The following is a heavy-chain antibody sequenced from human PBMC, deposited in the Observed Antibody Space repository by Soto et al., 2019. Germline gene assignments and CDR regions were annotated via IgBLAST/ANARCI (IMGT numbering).Heavy chain of an antibody. Sequence: HPGGSLRLSCAASGFTFSSYAMSWVRQAPGKGLEWVSAISGSGGGTYYADSVKGRFTIPRDNSKNTLYLQMNSLRAEDTAVYYCAKDGLGYCSGGSCYDAFDIWGQGTMVTVS. J-gene: IGHJ3*02. CDR3: AKDGLGYCSGGSCYDAFDI. D-gene: IGHD2-15*01. V-gene: IGHV3-23*01. CDR1: GFTFSSYA. CDR2: ISGSGGGT.